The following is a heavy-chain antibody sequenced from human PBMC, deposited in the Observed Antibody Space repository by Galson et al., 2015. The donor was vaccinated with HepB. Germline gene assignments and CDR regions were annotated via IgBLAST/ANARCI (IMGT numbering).Heavy chain of an antibody. CDR2: IKQDGSER. V-gene: IGHV3-7*01. Sequence: SLRLSCAASGFTFSSYWMSWVRQAPGKGLEWVANIKQDGSERYYVDSVKGRFTISRDNSKNTLYLQMNSLRAEDTAVYYCAKTFAAAPRVWVRYWYFDLWGRGTLVTVSS. CDR1: GFTFSSYW. D-gene: IGHD6-13*01. CDR3: AKTFAAAPRVWVRYWYFDL. J-gene: IGHJ2*01.